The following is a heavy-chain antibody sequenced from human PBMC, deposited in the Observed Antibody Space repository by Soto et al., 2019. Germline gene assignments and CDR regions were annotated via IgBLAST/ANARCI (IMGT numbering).Heavy chain of an antibody. CDR2: IRGDGSMT. V-gene: IGHV3-74*01. J-gene: IGHJ4*02. CDR1: GFTFSNYW. Sequence: EVHLVESGGGLVQPGGSLRLSCAASGFTFSNYWMHWVRQAPGKGLVWVSRIRGDGSMTNYADSVKGRFTISRDNAKHTLHVQMNSLRAEDTAVYYCVKEGLAADFDSWGQGTLVTVSP. D-gene: IGHD6-25*01. CDR3: VKEGLAADFDS.